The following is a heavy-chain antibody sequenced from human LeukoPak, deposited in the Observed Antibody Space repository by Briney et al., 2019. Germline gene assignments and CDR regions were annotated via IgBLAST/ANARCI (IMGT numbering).Heavy chain of an antibody. V-gene: IGHV3-48*02. J-gene: IGHJ4*02. CDR1: GFTFSSYS. Sequence: GGSLRLSCAASGFTFSSYSINWVRQAPGKGLEWVSYISSSSSSTMYYAGSVKGRFTISRDNAKNSLFLQMNSLRDEDTAVYYCAREQSSSGIDYWGQGTLVTVSS. D-gene: IGHD6-25*01. CDR3: AREQSSSGIDY. CDR2: ISSSSSSTM.